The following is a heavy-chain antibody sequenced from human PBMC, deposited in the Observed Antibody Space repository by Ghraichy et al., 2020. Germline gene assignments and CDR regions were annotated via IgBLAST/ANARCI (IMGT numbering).Heavy chain of an antibody. CDR3: VKAAYDSSGSPYDY. V-gene: IGHV3-23*01. J-gene: IGHJ4*02. CDR2: ISGSGGST. CDR1: GFTFSSYA. D-gene: IGHD3-22*01. Sequence: GESLNISCAASGFTFSSYAMSWVHQAPGKGLEWVSAISGSGGSTYYADSVKGRFTISRDNSKNTLYLQMNSLRAEDTAVYYCVKAAYDSSGSPYDYWGQGTLVTVSS.